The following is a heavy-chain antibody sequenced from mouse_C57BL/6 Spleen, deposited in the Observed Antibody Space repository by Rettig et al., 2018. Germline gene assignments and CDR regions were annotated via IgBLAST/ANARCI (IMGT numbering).Heavy chain of an antibody. D-gene: IGHD2-1*01. CDR2: IYPGSGST. V-gene: IGHV1-55*01. CDR3: ARSGGNWYFDV. Sequence: QVQLQQPGAELVKPGASEKMSCKASGYTFTSYWITWVKQRPGQGLEWIGDIYPGSGSTNYNEKFKTKATLTVDTSSSTAHMQLSSLTSEDSAVYYCARSGGNWYFDVWGTGTTVTVSS. J-gene: IGHJ1*03. CDR1: GYTFTSYW.